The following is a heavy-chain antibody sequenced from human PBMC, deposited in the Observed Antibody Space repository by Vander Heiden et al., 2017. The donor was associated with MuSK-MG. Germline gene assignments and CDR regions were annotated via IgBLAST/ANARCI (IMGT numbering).Heavy chain of an antibody. CDR2: ISGSGGST. J-gene: IGHJ6*03. D-gene: IGHD2-2*02. Sequence: EVQLLESGGGLVQPGGSLRLSCAASGFPFSSYAMSWVRQAPGKGLEWVSAISGSGGSTYYADSVKGRFTISRDNSKNTLYLQMNSLRAEDTAVYYCAKAISPSYYYYMDVWGKGTTVTVSS. CDR1: GFPFSSYA. CDR3: AKAISPSYYYYMDV. V-gene: IGHV3-23*01.